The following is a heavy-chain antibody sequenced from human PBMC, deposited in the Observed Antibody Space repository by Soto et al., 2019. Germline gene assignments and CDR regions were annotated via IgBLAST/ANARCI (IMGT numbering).Heavy chain of an antibody. CDR1: GFTFNNYA. D-gene: IGHD6-19*01. J-gene: IGHJ4*02. CDR3: VRDGSSGWHFDS. V-gene: IGHV3-23*01. Sequence: GGSLRLSCAASGFTFNNYALTWVRQAPGKGLEWVSTISVSGGTTHYSDSVKGRFTISRDNSKKTVYLQMNSLRAEDTAVYYCVRDGSSGWHFDSWGQGTLVTVSS. CDR2: ISVSGGTT.